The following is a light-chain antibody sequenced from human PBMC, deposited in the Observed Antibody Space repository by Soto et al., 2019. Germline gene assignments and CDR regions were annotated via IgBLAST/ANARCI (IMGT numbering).Light chain of an antibody. J-gene: IGLJ1*01. CDR1: SSDVGSYNL. V-gene: IGLV2-23*01. Sequence: QSALTQPASVSGSPGQSITISCNGTSSDVGSYNLVSWYQQHPGKAPKVMIYEGSKRPSGVSNRFSGSKSGNTASLTISGLQADDEADYYCCSYAGSNTYVFGTGTKLTVL. CDR2: EGS. CDR3: CSYAGSNTYV.